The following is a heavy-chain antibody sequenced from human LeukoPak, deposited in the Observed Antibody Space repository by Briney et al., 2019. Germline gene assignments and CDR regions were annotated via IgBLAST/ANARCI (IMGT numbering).Heavy chain of an antibody. V-gene: IGHV4-38-2*01. Sequence: SETLSLTCAVSSYSFSSGYYWGWIRQPPGKGLEWIGSIYHSGSTHYNPSLKSRVTMSVDTSKNQFSLKLSSVTAADTAVYYCARNRTSSYFDYWGQGTLVTVSS. CDR1: SYSFSSGYY. D-gene: IGHD2-2*01. J-gene: IGHJ4*02. CDR3: ARNRTSSYFDY. CDR2: IYHSGST.